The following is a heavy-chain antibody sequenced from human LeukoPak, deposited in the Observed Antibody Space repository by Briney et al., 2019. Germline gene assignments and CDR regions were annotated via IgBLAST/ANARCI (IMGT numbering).Heavy chain of an antibody. CDR1: GFSVRTNF. V-gene: IGHV3-53*01. CDR2: IFTGGGT. J-gene: IGHJ4*02. Sequence: GGSLRLSCAVSGFSVRTNFMSWVRQAPGKGLEWVSVIFTGGGTDHADSVKGRFTISRDNSKNTLSFQMNSLRGEDTAIYYCTRSGYRHPYHFDSWGQGTLVTVSS. CDR3: TRSGYRHPYHFDS. D-gene: IGHD3-22*01.